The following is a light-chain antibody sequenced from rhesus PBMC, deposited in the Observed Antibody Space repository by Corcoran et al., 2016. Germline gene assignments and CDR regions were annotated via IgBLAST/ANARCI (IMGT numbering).Light chain of an antibody. J-gene: IGKJ1*01. V-gene: IGKV1-38*01. Sequence: DNQLTQSPSSLSASVGDRVTITCRASQGISSYLAWYQQKSGKAPKLLIYDASNLQSGVPLRFSGSGSWTEFTLTISSLQPEDFATYYGQQRNSYPPTFGQGTKVEIK. CDR1: QGISSY. CDR3: QQRNSYPPT. CDR2: DAS.